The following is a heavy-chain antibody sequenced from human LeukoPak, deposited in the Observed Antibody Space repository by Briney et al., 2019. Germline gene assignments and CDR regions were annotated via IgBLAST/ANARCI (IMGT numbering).Heavy chain of an antibody. Sequence: SETLSLTCTVSGGSISSYYWSWIRQPAGKGLEWIGRIYTSGSTNYNPSLKSRVTMSVDTSKNQFSLKLSSVTAADTAVYYCARALSTSCHGCWFDPWGQGTLVTVSS. V-gene: IGHV4-4*07. J-gene: IGHJ5*02. D-gene: IGHD2-2*01. CDR3: ARALSTSCHGCWFDP. CDR2: IYTSGST. CDR1: GGSISSYY.